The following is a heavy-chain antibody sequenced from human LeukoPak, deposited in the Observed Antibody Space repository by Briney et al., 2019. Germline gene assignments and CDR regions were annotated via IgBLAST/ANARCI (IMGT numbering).Heavy chain of an antibody. J-gene: IGHJ5*02. CDR1: GGSITSYY. V-gene: IGHV4-4*09. Sequence: SETLSLTCTVSGGSITSYYWNWIRQPPGKGLEWIGYIYTGGSTFYNPSLKSRATISVDTSKNQCSLKLNSVTAADTAIYYCGRSVSPNWSGYFWFDPWGQGTLVTVSS. D-gene: IGHD3-3*01. CDR2: IYTGGST. CDR3: GRSVSPNWSGYFWFDP.